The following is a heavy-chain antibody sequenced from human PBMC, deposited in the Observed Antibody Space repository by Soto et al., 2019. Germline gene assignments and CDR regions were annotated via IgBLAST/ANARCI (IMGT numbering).Heavy chain of an antibody. D-gene: IGHD2-15*01. V-gene: IGHV1-18*01. CDR3: ARVPLREDIVVVVAATPGKYYYYMDV. CDR2: ISAYNGNT. Sequence: EASVKVSCKASGYTFTSYGISWVRQAPGQGLEWMGWISAYNGNTNYAQKLQGRVTMTTDTSTSTAYMELRSLRSDDTAVYYCARVPLREDIVVVVAATPGKYYYYMDVWGKGTTVTVSS. CDR1: GYTFTSYG. J-gene: IGHJ6*03.